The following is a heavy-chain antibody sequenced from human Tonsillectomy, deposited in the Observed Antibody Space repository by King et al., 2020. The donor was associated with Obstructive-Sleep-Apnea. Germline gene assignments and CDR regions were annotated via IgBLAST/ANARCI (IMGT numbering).Heavy chain of an antibody. J-gene: IGHJ1*01. Sequence: ITLKESGPTLVKPTQTLTLTCTFSGFSPSTTGGCVGWMRQPPGKAFEWFALTYSDDDKRLSPSLKSRPTIPKDTSKNQSVLTITNMYPVDTGTYYCAHEGIIAAEYFQHWGQGTLVTVSS. CDR2: TYSDDDK. V-gene: IGHV2-5*02. CDR3: AHEGIIAAEYFQH. D-gene: IGHD1-14*01. CDR1: GFSPSTTGGC.